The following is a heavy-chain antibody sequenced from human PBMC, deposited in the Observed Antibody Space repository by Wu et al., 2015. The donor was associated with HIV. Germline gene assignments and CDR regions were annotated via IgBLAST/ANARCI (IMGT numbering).Heavy chain of an antibody. V-gene: IGHV1-2*02. J-gene: IGHJ4*02. D-gene: IGHD2-21*01. CDR1: GYTFTEYY. Sequence: QVQLLQSGAEVKKPGASVIISCKASGYTFTEYYIYWVRQAPGQGPEWMGWINSNRGGTKYAQKFQGRITLTRDTAVSTAYLEMNTLRSDDTAVYYCARLQSLHGLYSNADYWGQGTLVTVSS. CDR3: ARLQSLHGLYSNADY. CDR2: INSNRGGT.